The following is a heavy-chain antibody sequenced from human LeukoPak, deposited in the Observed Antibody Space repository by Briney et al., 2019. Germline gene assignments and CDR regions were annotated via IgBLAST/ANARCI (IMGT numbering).Heavy chain of an antibody. J-gene: IGHJ4*02. CDR2: IIPNIGGT. D-gene: IGHD2-2*01. V-gene: IGHV1-2*02. CDR3: ARANALYCSSTSCLFDY. Sequence: GASVKVSCKASGYTFTGYYMHWVRQAPGQGLEWMAWIIPNIGGTYYAQNFHDRITMTRDTSISTAYMELSRLRSDDTAIYYCARANALYCSSTSCLFDYWGQGTLVTVSS. CDR1: GYTFTGYY.